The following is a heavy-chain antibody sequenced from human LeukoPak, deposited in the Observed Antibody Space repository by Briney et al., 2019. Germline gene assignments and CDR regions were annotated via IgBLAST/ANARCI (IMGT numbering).Heavy chain of an antibody. CDR2: IIPIFGTA. J-gene: IGHJ6*02. V-gene: IGHV1-69*13. CDR1: GGTFISYA. CDR3: ARGPPGNYDSSGYSDYYYYGMDV. D-gene: IGHD3-22*01. Sequence: SVKVSCKASGGTFISYAISWVRQAPGQGLEWMGGIIPIFGTANYAQKFQGRVTITADESTSTAYMELSSLRSEDTAVYYCARGPPGNYDSSGYSDYYYYGMDVWGQGTTVTVSS.